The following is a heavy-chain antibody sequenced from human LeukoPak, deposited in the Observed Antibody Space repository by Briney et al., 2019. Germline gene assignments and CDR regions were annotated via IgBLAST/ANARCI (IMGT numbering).Heavy chain of an antibody. CDR1: GGSISSYY. Sequence: SETLSLTCTVSGGSISSYYWSWIRQPPGKGLEWIGYIYYSGSTNYNPSLKSRVTISVDTSKNQFSLKLSSVTAADTAVYYCARTFSPLGLNWFDPWGQGTLVTVSS. CDR2: IYYSGST. V-gene: IGHV4-59*01. D-gene: IGHD2/OR15-2a*01. J-gene: IGHJ5*02. CDR3: ARTFSPLGLNWFDP.